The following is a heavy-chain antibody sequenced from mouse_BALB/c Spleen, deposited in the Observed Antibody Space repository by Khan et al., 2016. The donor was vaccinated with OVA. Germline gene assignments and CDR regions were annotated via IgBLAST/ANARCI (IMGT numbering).Heavy chain of an antibody. CDR2: INTHSGVP. J-gene: IGHJ4*01. D-gene: IGHD2-14*01. Sequence: QIQLVQSGPELKKPGETVRISCKASGYTFTTAGIQWVQKMPGKGLKWIGWINTHSGVPKYAEDFKGRFAFSLEISVNTAYLQITNLKNEDTATXFCARGGAAYYRNDGSAMEYWGQGTPVTVSS. V-gene: IGHV9-4*02. CDR1: GYTFTTAG. CDR3: ARGGAAYYRNDGSAMEY.